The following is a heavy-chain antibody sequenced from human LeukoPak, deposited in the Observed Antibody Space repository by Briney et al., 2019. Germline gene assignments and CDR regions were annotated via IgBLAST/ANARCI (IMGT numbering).Heavy chain of an antibody. CDR3: ARGGPGRWPAYYFDC. J-gene: IGHJ4*02. V-gene: IGHV3-7*05. Sequence: PGGSLRLSCAASGFSFISYWMSWVRQAPGKGLEWVANINQEGIETYYVESVKGRFTISRDNAKNSLFLQMNSLRAEDTAVYYCARGGPGRWPAYYFDCWGQGTLVTVSS. CDR1: GFSFISYW. D-gene: IGHD2-15*01. CDR2: INQEGIET.